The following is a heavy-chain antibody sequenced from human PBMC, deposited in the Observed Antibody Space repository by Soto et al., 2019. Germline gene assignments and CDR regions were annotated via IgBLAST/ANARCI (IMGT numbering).Heavy chain of an antibody. CDR2: IDQSGST. J-gene: IGHJ3*02. CDR1: GVSLSNPNW. V-gene: IGHV4-4*02. Sequence: QVQLQESGPGLVKPSGTLSLTCAVSGVSLSNPNWWAWVRQAPGKGLEWIGEIDQSGSTNYNPSLDNRVTISLDRLKTHFSLKLISVAAADAYVYYWARGVFYAFDIWGQGTMVTVSS. CDR3: ARGVFYAFDI. D-gene: IGHD3-9*01.